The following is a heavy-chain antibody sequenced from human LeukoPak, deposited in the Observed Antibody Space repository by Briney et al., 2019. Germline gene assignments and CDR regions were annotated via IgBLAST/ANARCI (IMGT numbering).Heavy chain of an antibody. J-gene: IGHJ3*02. CDR3: ARFGLGKHIEVAGIPFDI. CDR2: FDPEDGET. CDR1: GYTLTELS. D-gene: IGHD6-19*01. V-gene: IGHV1-24*01. Sequence: ASVKVSCKVSGYTLTELSMHWVRQAPGKGLEWMGGFDPEDGETIYAQKFQGRVTMTEDTSTSTAYMELRSLRSDDTAVYYCARFGLGKHIEVAGIPFDIWGQGTMVTVSS.